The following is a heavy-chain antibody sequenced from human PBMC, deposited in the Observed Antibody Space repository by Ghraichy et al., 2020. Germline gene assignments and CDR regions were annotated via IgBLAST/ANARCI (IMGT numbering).Heavy chain of an antibody. J-gene: IGHJ4*02. CDR2: ISYDGSEK. V-gene: IGHV3-30*18. CDR3: AKDLGYYYGSGSYYRPNY. CDR1: GYTFSSYG. D-gene: IGHD3-10*01. Sequence: SLRLSCAASGYTFSSYGMHWVRQAPGKGLEWVAVISYDGSEKYYADSVKGRFTISRDTSKNTLYLQMNTLRAEDTAVYYCAKDLGYYYGSGSYYRPNYWGQGTLVTVSS.